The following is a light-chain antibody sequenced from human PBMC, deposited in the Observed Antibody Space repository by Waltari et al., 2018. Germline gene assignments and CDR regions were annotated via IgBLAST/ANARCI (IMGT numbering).Light chain of an antibody. CDR1: QSISTY. CDR3: QQSYSTLRT. CDR2: AAS. V-gene: IGKV1-39*01. J-gene: IGKJ1*01. Sequence: DIQLTQSPSSLSASVGDRVTVTCRSSQSISTYLSWYQHKPGKAPKRLVFAASSLHTGVPLRFSASGSGTEFTLTITNLQPEDLATYYCQQSYSTLRTFGQGTKVEL.